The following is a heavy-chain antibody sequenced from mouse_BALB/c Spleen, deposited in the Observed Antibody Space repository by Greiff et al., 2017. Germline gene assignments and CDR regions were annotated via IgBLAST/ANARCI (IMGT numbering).Heavy chain of an antibody. J-gene: IGHJ3*01. CDR2: ISTYYGNT. CDR3: ARSGAYYYGSSCGAY. Sequence: VQLVESGPELVRPGVSVKISCKGSGYTFTDYAMHWVKQSHAKSLEWIGVISTYYGNTNYNQKFKGKATMTVDKSSSTAYMELARLTSEDSAIYYCARSGAYYYGSSCGAYWGQGTLVTVSA. D-gene: IGHD1-1*01. V-gene: IGHV1-67*01. CDR1: GYTFTDYA.